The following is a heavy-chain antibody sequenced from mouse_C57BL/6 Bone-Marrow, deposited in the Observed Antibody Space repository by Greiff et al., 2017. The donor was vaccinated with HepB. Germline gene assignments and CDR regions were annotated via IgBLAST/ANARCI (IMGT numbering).Heavy chain of an antibody. J-gene: IGHJ4*01. CDR1: GYSFTDYN. D-gene: IGHD1-1*01. CDR2: INPNYGTT. V-gene: IGHV1-39*01. CDR3: ARRGMPGITTVVGDY. Sequence: EVKLMESGPELVKPGASVKISCKASGYSFTDYNMNWVKQSNGKSLEWIGVINPNYGTTSYNQKFKGKATLTVDQSSSTDYMQLNSLTSEDSAVYYCARRGMPGITTVVGDYWGQGTSVTVSS.